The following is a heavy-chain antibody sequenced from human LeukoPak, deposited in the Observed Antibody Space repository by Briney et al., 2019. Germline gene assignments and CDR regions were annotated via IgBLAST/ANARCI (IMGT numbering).Heavy chain of an antibody. CDR2: IQYDGSRK. J-gene: IGHJ3*01. Sequence: GGSLRLSCATSGFTFSTSDMHWVRQAPGKGLEWVSFIQYDGSRKDYVDSVKGRFTISRDNSKNTLYLQMFSLRPEDTAVYFCAKDLILWGQGTVVTVSS. CDR3: AKDLIL. CDR1: GFTFSTSD. V-gene: IGHV3-30*02.